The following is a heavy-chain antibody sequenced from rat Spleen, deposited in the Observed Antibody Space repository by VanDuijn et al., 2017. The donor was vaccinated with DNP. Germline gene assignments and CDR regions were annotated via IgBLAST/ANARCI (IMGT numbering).Heavy chain of an antibody. CDR1: GFTFNNYW. CDR3: ASLLLPNWFAY. Sequence: EVQLVESGGDLVQPGTSLKLSCVASGFTFNNYWMTWIRQIPGKGLEWVASITTSGGNTYYPDSVKGRFTISRDDAKSTLYLQMDSLRSEETATYYCASLLLPNWFAYWGQGTLVTVSS. V-gene: IGHV5-31*01. CDR2: ITTSGGNT. J-gene: IGHJ3*01. D-gene: IGHD1-1*01.